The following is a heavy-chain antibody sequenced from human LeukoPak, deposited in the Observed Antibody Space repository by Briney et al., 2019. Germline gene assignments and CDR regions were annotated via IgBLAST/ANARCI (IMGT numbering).Heavy chain of an antibody. CDR2: IYPGDSDT. V-gene: IGHV5-51*01. D-gene: IGHD3-10*01. J-gene: IGHJ4*02. Sequence: GESLKISCKGSGYSFTSYWIGWVRQMPGKGLEWMGIIYPGDSDTGYSPSFQGQVTISADKSISTAYLQWSSLKASDTAMYYCARTPYYYGSGSYYNPYYFDYWGQGTLVTVSS. CDR1: GYSFTSYW. CDR3: ARTPYYYGSGSYYNPYYFDY.